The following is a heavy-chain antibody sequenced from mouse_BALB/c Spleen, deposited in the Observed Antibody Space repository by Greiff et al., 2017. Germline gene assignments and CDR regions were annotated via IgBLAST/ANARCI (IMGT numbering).Heavy chain of an antibody. V-gene: IGHV1-7*01. D-gene: IGHD2-4*01. Sequence: VQLQQSGAELAKPGASVKMSCKASGYTFTSYWMHWVKQRPGQGLEWIGYINPSTGYTEYNQKFKDKATLTADKSSSTAYMQLSSLTSEDSAVYYCARGLYYDYHFDYWGQGTTLTVSS. CDR1: GYTFTSYW. J-gene: IGHJ2*01. CDR3: ARGLYYDYHFDY. CDR2: INPSTGYT.